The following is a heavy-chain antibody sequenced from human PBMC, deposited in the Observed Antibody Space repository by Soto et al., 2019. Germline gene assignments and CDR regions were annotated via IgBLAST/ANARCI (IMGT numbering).Heavy chain of an antibody. J-gene: IGHJ6*02. CDR2: IYYSGST. D-gene: IGHD1-7*01. V-gene: IGHV4-59*01. CDR3: ARDGELRPGHYCYYYGMDV. Sequence: SETLSLTCTVSGGSISSYYWSWIRQPPGKGLEWIGYIYYSGSTNYNPSLKSRVTISVDTSKNQFSLKLSSVTAADTAVYYCARDGELRPGHYCYYYGMDVWGQGTTVTVSS. CDR1: GGSISSYY.